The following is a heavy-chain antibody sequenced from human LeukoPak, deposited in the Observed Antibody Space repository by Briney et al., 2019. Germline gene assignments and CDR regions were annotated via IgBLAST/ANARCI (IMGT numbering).Heavy chain of an antibody. CDR3: AREMVDTGMLTNY. CDR2: ISSSGSHV. Sequence: TGGSLRLSCAASGFILSTHGMHWVRQAPGKGLEWVSSISSSGSHVYYPDSVKGRFTISRDNAKNSLYLQMNSLRGEDTAIYYCAREMVDTGMLTNYWGQGTLVTVSS. J-gene: IGHJ4*02. D-gene: IGHD5-18*01. CDR1: GFILSTHG. V-gene: IGHV3-21*01.